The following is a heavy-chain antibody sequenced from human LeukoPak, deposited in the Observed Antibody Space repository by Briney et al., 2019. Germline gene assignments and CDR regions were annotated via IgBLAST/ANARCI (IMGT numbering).Heavy chain of an antibody. CDR2: ISSISDYI. CDR3: ARDYYDSSGYPTY. J-gene: IGHJ3*01. Sequence: GGSLRLSCAASGFTFSSYSMNWVRQAPGKGLEWVSSISSISDYIYYADSVKGRFTISRDNAKNSLYLQMNSLRAEDTAVYYCARDYYDSSGYPTYWGQGTMVTVSS. V-gene: IGHV3-21*01. D-gene: IGHD3-22*01. CDR1: GFTFSSYS.